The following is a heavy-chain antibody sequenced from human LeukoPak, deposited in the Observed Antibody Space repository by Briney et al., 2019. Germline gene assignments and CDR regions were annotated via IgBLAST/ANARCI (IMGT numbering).Heavy chain of an antibody. CDR3: ARDDGTTHRFDY. D-gene: IGHD1-1*01. V-gene: IGHV4-31*03. Sequence: RASETLSLTCTVSGGSISSGGYYWSWIRQHPGKGLEWIGYIYYSGSTYYNPSLKSRVTMSVDTSKNQFSLKLSSVTAADTAVYYCARDDGTTHRFDYWGQGTLVTVSS. J-gene: IGHJ4*02. CDR1: GGSISSGGYY. CDR2: IYYSGST.